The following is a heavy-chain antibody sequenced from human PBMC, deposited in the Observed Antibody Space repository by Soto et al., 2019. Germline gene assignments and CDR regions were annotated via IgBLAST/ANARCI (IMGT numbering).Heavy chain of an antibody. J-gene: IGHJ6*02. CDR1: GFTFSSYG. D-gene: IGHD6-19*01. V-gene: IGHV3-30*18. Sequence: QVQLVESGGGVVQPGRSLRLSCAASGFTFSSYGMHWVRQAPGKGLEWVAVISYDGSNKYYADSVKGRFTISRDNSKNTLYLQMNSLRAEDTAVYYCAKDQGTVAGYNYYHYGMDVWGQGTTVTVSS. CDR3: AKDQGTVAGYNYYHYGMDV. CDR2: ISYDGSNK.